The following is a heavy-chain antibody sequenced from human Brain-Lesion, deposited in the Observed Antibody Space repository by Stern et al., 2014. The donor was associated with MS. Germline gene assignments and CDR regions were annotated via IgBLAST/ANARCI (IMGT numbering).Heavy chain of an antibody. CDR2: ISSSGST. D-gene: IGHD4-17*01. J-gene: IGHJ4*02. V-gene: IGHV4-39*01. CDR1: GGSINTNNYY. Sequence: KESGPGLVKPSETLSLTCTVSGGSINTNNYYWGWIRQPPGKGLEWIGNISSSGSTFYSPSLKSRVTMSVYTSKNQVSLQLSSVTAADTAVYYCARTGDDFGDYSLSYWGQGTLVTVSS. CDR3: ARTGDDFGDYSLSY.